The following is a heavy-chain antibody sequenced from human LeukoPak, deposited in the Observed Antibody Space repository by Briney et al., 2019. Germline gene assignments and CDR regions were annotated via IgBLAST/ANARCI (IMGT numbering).Heavy chain of an antibody. V-gene: IGHV4-59*08. Sequence: SETLSLTCTVSGDSLSDHYWVGIRQPPGKGLEWIGYIYFTGNAYYNPSLKSRVTFSLDTSKNQFSLKLTSVTAADTAVYYCARHPDTLIDSLDIWGQGTMVTVSS. CDR2: IYFTGNA. D-gene: IGHD2-2*02. J-gene: IGHJ3*02. CDR1: GDSLSDHY. CDR3: ARHPDTLIDSLDI.